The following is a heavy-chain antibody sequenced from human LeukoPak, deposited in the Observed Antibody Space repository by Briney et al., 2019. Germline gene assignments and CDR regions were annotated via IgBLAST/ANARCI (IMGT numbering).Heavy chain of an antibody. CDR1: GFTFSHYA. J-gene: IGHJ5*02. D-gene: IGHD4-23*01. Sequence: PGGSLRLSCATSGFTFSHYAFHWVRQAPGKGLEWVSGISWNSGSIGYADSVKGRFTISRHNSKNTLYLQMNSLRPEDTAVYYCARDYGGKAGWFDPWGQGTLVTVSS. CDR2: ISWNSGSI. CDR3: ARDYGGKAGWFDP. V-gene: IGHV3-9*01.